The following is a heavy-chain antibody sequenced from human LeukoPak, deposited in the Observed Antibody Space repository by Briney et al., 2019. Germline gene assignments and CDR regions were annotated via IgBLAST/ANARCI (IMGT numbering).Heavy chain of an antibody. V-gene: IGHV1-69*13. CDR3: ARDDYYDSSAYRENPFDV. CDR2: IIPILGTT. J-gene: IGHJ3*01. CDR1: GDTFSSYA. D-gene: IGHD3-22*01. Sequence: SVKVSCKASGDTFSSYATSWLRQAPGQGLEWMGGIIPILGTTNYAQKFQGRVTITADESTSTLYMELRSLRSEDTTIYYCARDDYYDSSAYRENPFDVWGQGTMVTVSS.